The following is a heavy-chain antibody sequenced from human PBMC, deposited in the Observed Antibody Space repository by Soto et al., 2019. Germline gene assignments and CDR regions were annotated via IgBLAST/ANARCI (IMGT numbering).Heavy chain of an antibody. D-gene: IGHD3-22*01. J-gene: IGHJ4*02. CDR2: ISYDGSNK. CDR3: AKDQGDYYDSSGYHY. CDR1: GFTFSSYG. V-gene: IGHV3-30*18. Sequence: QVQLVESGGGVVQPGRSLRLSCAASGFTFSSYGMHWVRQAPGKGLEWVAVISYDGSNKYYADSVKGRFTISRDNSKKTLYLQMNSLRAEDTAVYYCAKDQGDYYDSSGYHYWGQGTLVTVSS.